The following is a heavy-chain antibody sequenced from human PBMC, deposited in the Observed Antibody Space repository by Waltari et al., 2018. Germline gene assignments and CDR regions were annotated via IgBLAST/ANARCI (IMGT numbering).Heavy chain of an antibody. CDR1: AFTIGRSD. J-gene: IGHJ4*02. CDR3: VKDGGSSRGPFGY. CDR2: RYSGGAN. D-gene: IGHD3-22*01. V-gene: IGHV3-53*01. Sequence: ELQLVESGGGLVRPGGSLRLSCAASAFTIGRSDMGWVRRARGKGLEGVSCRYSGGANDYHAAGKGRLRSSRDNYKNILQFQQRSLMVDEDTAMYYCVKDGGSSRGPFGYWGQGSLVIVS.